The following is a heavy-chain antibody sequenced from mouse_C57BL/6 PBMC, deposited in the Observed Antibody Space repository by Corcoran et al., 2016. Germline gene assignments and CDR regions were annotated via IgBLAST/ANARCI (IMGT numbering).Heavy chain of an antibody. V-gene: IGHV9-3*01. CDR2: INTYSGVP. J-gene: IGHJ2*01. Sequence: QIQLVQSGPELKKPGETVKISCKASGYTFTTYGMSWVKQAPGKGLKWMGWINTYSGVPTYADDFKGRFAFSLETSASTAYLQINNLKNEDTATYFCARILPYYDGSSYDYFDYWGQGTTLTVSS. CDR1: GYTFTTYG. D-gene: IGHD1-1*01. CDR3: ARILPYYDGSSYDYFDY.